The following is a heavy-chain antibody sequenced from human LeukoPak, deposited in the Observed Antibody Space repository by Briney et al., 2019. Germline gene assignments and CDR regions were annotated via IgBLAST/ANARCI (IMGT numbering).Heavy chain of an antibody. J-gene: IGHJ5*02. CDR2: IYSGGST. CDR3: AREQVDIVATGRFDP. V-gene: IGHV3-53*01. Sequence: PGGSLRLSCAASGFTVSSNYMSWVRQAPGKGLEWVSVIYSGGSTYYADSVKGRFTISRDNSKNTLYLQMNSLRAEDTAVYYCAREQVDIVATGRFDPWGQGTLVTVSS. CDR1: GFTVSSNY. D-gene: IGHD5-12*01.